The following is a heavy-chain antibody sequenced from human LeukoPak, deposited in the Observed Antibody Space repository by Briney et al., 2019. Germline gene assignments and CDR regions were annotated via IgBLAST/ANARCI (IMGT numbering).Heavy chain of an antibody. CDR1: GGSITNYY. Sequence: SETLSLTCTVSGGSITNYYWNWIRQPPGKDLEWIGCVSYSGRTHYSSALKSRVTISVATSKNQFSLNLRSVTAADTAVYYCARPGRQDAYNGHYWYFDLWGRGTLVTVSS. D-gene: IGHD5-24*01. CDR3: ARPGRQDAYNGHYWYFDL. V-gene: IGHV4-59*01. CDR2: VSYSGRT. J-gene: IGHJ2*01.